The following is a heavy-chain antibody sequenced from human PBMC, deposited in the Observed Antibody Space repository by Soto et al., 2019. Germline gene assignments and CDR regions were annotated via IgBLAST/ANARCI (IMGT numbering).Heavy chain of an antibody. V-gene: IGHV3-23*01. D-gene: IGHD3-22*01. Sequence: XGSLRLSCAASGFTFSIYAMTWVRQSPGKGLEWVSSMSRTGDNTYYADSVKGRFTISRDNSKNTLYLQMNSLRAEDTAIYYCAKDQSNSNPLYYFDFWGPGTLVTVSS. J-gene: IGHJ4*02. CDR2: MSRTGDNT. CDR1: GFTFSIYA. CDR3: AKDQSNSNPLYYFDF.